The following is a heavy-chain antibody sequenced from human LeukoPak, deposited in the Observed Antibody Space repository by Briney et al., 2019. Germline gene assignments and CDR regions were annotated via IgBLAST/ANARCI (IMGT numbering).Heavy chain of an antibody. CDR3: ARGKGGSYGDYYYYMDV. D-gene: IGHD1-26*01. CDR2: VNHSGST. V-gene: IGHV4-34*01. Sequence: SSETLSLTCAVYGGSFSGYYWSWIRHAPGKGLEWIGEVNHSGSTNYNPSLKSRVTISVDTSKNQFSLKLSSVTAADTAVYYCARGKGGSYGDYYYYMDVWGKGTTVTVSS. J-gene: IGHJ6*03. CDR1: GGSFSGYY.